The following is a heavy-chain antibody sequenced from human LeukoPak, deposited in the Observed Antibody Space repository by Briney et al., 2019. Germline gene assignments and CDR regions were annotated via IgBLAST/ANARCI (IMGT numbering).Heavy chain of an antibody. Sequence: GGSLRLSCAASGFTFSSHWMSWVRQAPGKGLEWVANIKQNGLENYYVDSVKGRFSISRDNAKSSLYLQMDSLRAEDTAVYYCARACCRGSNCYAAAFDVWGQGTVVTVSS. V-gene: IGHV3-7*01. CDR2: IKQNGLEN. CDR1: GFTFSSHW. D-gene: IGHD2-2*01. CDR3: ARACCRGSNCYAAAFDV. J-gene: IGHJ3*01.